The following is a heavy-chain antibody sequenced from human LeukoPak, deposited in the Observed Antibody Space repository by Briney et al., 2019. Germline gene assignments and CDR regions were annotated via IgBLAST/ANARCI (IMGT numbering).Heavy chain of an antibody. D-gene: IGHD3-22*01. CDR1: GYTFTSYA. CDR2: ISVYNGNT. Sequence: ASVKVSCKASGYTFTSYAISWVRQAPGQGLEWMGWISVYNGNTNYARKLKGRVTMTTDTSTSTAYMELRSLRSDDTAVYYCARDPAYYYDSSGYGAFDPWGQGTLVTVSS. V-gene: IGHV1-18*01. CDR3: ARDPAYYYDSSGYGAFDP. J-gene: IGHJ5*02.